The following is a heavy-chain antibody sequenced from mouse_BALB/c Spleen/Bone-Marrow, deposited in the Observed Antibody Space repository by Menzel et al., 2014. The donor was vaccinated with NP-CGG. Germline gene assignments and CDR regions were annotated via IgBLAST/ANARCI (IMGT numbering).Heavy chain of an antibody. CDR2: ISSGSSTI. CDR3: ARGYDYGFSY. J-gene: IGHJ3*01. CDR1: GFTFSSFG. Sequence: DVQLVESGGGLVQPGGSRKLSCAASGFTFSSFGMHWVRQAPEKGLEWVAYISSGSSTICYADTVKGRFTISIDNPKNTLFLQMTSLRSEDTAMYYCARGYDYGFSYWGQGTLVTVSA. D-gene: IGHD2-4*01. V-gene: IGHV5-17*02.